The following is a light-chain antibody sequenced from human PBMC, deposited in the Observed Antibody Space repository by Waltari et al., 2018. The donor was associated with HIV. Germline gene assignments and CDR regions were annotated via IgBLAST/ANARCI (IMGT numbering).Light chain of an antibody. CDR1: GSNFGANYD. V-gene: IGLV1-40*01. Sequence: QSVLTQPPSVSGAPGQTVTISCTGSGSNFGANYDAHWYYQLPGKAPKLLIFGNSNRPSGVPGRFSGSRSGTSASLAITGLQAEDEGVYYCQSYDGLSGVGFGGGTQVTVL. CDR3: QSYDGLSGVG. J-gene: IGLJ2*01. CDR2: GNS.